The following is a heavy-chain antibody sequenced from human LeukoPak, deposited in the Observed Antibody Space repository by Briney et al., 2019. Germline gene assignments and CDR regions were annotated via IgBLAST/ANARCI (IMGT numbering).Heavy chain of an antibody. CDR1: GFTFSSYS. CDR2: ISSSSYI. V-gene: IGHV3-21*01. J-gene: IGHJ2*01. CDR3: ARLLWGTWYFDL. Sequence: GGSLRLSCAASGFTFSSYSMNWVRQAPGKGLEWVSSISSSSYIYYADSVKGRFTISRDNAKNSLYLQMNSLRAEDTAVYYCARLLWGTWYFDLWGRGTLVTVSS. D-gene: IGHD7-27*01.